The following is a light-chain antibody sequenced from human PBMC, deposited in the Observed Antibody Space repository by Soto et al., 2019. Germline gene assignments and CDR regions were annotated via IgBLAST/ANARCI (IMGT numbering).Light chain of an antibody. V-gene: IGKV1-5*01. Sequence: DIQMTQCPSTLSSSVGDRVTITCRASQTISRWLAWYQQKPGNAPRLLIYTASTLESGVPSRFSAIGSGTEFTLTISSLKPDDFATYYCQEYNNYWTFGQGTKVDIK. CDR3: QEYNNYWT. CDR1: QTISRW. J-gene: IGKJ1*01. CDR2: TAS.